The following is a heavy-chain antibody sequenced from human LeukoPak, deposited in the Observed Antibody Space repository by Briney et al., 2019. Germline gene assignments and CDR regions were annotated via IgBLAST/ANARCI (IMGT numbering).Heavy chain of an antibody. Sequence: GRSLRLSCAASGFTFSSYGMHWVRQAPGKGLEWVAVISYDGSNKYYADSVKGRFTFSRDNSKNTLYLRMNSLRAEDTAVYYCAKDNPTRRGYFDYWGQGTLVTVSS. CDR3: AKDNPTRRGYFDY. V-gene: IGHV3-30*18. CDR2: ISYDGSNK. CDR1: GFTFSSYG. D-gene: IGHD1-14*01. J-gene: IGHJ4*02.